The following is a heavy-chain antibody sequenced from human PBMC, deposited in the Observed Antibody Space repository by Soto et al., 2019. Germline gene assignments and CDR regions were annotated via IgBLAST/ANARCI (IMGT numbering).Heavy chain of an antibody. CDR2: ISGSGDSK. Sequence: GVPLRLSWAVSGFIFSSHARTWVRQAPGKGLDWVSGISGSGDSKYYADSVKGRFTISRDHSKNTLYLQMNSLRAEDTAVYYCAKSPPAYCRSTSCYWYLDYWGQGPLGTVSS. D-gene: IGHD2-2*01. V-gene: IGHV3-23*01. CDR3: AKSPPAYCRSTSCYWYLDY. CDR1: GFIFSSHA. J-gene: IGHJ4*02.